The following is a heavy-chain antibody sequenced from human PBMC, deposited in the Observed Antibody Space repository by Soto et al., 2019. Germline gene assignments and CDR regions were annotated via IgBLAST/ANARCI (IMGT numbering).Heavy chain of an antibody. V-gene: IGHV3-23*01. J-gene: IGHJ4*02. CDR3: AKDALWLPKGPDY. Sequence: EGSLRLSCAASGFTFSDYAMSWVRQTPGKGLEWISGISGIGGGTTYYADSVKGRFTISRDNSKNTLYLQMNSLRARDTAVNYSAKDALWLPKGPDYRGQQNLVTVSS. CDR2: ISGIGGGTT. D-gene: IGHD5-12*01. CDR1: GFTFSDYA.